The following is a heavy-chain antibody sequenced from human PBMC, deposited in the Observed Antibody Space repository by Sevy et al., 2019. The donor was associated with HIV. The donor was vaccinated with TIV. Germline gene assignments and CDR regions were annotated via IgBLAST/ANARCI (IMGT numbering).Heavy chain of an antibody. J-gene: IGHJ4*02. CDR1: GFTFSSYA. CDR2: ISGSGGST. CDR3: AKAGYYDSSGYHYFHFDY. V-gene: IGHV3-23*01. Sequence: GGSLRLSCAASGFTFSSYAMSWVRQAPGKGLEWVSAISGSGGSTYDADSVKGRFTISRDNSKNTLYLQMNSLRAEDTAVYYCAKAGYYDSSGYHYFHFDYRGQGTLVTVSS. D-gene: IGHD3-22*01.